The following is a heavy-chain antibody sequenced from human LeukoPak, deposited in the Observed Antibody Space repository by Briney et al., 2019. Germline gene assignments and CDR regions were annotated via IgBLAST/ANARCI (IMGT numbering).Heavy chain of an antibody. CDR3: ARDPSPTRKIVVIPAARNDAFDI. J-gene: IGHJ3*02. Sequence: GGSLRLSCAASGFTFSSYRMHWVRQAPGKGLVWVSRINSDGSSTNYADSVKGRFTITRDNAKNTLYLQMNSLRAEGTAVYYCARDPSPTRKIVVIPAARNDAFDIWGQGTMVTVSS. D-gene: IGHD2-2*01. CDR1: GFTFSSYR. V-gene: IGHV3-74*01. CDR2: INSDGSST.